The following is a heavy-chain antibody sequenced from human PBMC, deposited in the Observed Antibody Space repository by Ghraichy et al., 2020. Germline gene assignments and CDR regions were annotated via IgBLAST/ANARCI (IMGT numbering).Heavy chain of an antibody. CDR1: GGSISSYY. J-gene: IGHJ6*02. CDR2: IYHSGTA. CDR3: ARHIDHGGNSLYYGMDV. Sequence: SQTLSLTCILSGGSISSYYWSWIRQPPGKGLEWIGYIYHSGTANYNPSPSLKSRVTISLDTSQNQFSLKLSSVTAADTAVYYCARHIDHGGNSLYYGMDVWGQGTTVTVSS. D-gene: IGHD4-23*01. V-gene: IGHV4-59*08.